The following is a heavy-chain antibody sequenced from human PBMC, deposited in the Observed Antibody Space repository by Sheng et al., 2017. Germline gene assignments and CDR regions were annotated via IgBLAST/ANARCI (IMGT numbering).Heavy chain of an antibody. CDR3: ARDRHYDILTGYAYYYYGMDV. J-gene: IGHJ6*02. V-gene: IGHV4-38-2*02. CDR1: GYSISSGYY. Sequence: QVQLQESGPGLVKPSETLSLTCAVSGYSISSGYYWGWIRQPPGKGLEWIGSIYHSGSTYYNPSLNSRVTISVDTSKNQFSLKLSSVTAADTAVYYCARDRHYDILTGYAYYYYGMDVWGQGTTVTVSS. CDR2: IYHSGST. D-gene: IGHD3-9*01.